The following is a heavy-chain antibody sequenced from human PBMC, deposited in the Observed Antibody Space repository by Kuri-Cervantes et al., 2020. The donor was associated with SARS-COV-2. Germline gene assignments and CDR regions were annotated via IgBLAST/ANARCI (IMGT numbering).Heavy chain of an antibody. CDR2: IIPILGIA. CDR1: GGTFSSYA. CDR3: ARDDCTNGVCWIDY. V-gene: IGHV1-69*04. J-gene: IGHJ4*02. Sequence: SVKVSCKASGGTFSSYAISWVRQAPGQGLEWMGRIIPILGIANYAQKFQGRVTITADKSTSTAYTELSSLRSEDTAVYYCARDDCTNGVCWIDYWGQGTLVTVSS. D-gene: IGHD2-8*01.